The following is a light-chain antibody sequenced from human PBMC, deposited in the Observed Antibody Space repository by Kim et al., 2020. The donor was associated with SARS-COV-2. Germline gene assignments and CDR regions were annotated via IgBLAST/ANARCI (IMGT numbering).Light chain of an antibody. Sequence: SPGECATLSCRASQRIGTSLAWYQQRPGQAPRLLVYDASNRATGVPDRFSGSGSGTDFTLTISGLEPEDFSTYYCQQRDSWPPAVTFGGGTKLEI. CDR3: QQRDSWPPAVT. J-gene: IGKJ4*01. CDR2: DAS. CDR1: QRIGTS. V-gene: IGKV3-11*01.